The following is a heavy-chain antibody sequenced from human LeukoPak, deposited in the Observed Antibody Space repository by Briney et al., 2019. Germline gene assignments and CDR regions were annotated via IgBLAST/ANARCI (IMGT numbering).Heavy chain of an antibody. J-gene: IGHJ4*02. CDR3: AKGSTYYYDSSGQYYLDY. Sequence: GGSLRLSCAASGFTFSSYAMSWVRQAPGKGLEWVSAISGSGGSTYYADSVKGRFTISRDNSKNTLYLQMNSLRAEDTAVYYCAKGSTYYYDSSGQYYLDYWGQGTLVTVSS. CDR2: ISGSGGST. V-gene: IGHV3-23*01. CDR1: GFTFSSYA. D-gene: IGHD3-22*01.